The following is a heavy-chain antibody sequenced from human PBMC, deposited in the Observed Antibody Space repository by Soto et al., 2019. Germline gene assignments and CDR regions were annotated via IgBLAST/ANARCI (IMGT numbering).Heavy chain of an antibody. Sequence: ASVKVSCKASGYTFTVYYMHWVRQAPGQGLEWMGWISAKSGGTMYPQKFQGRVTMTCVTSISTAYMALTRLRCDDRAVYYCSRDLAKGFGSACFDYWGQGTLVTVSS. CDR1: GYTFTVYY. D-gene: IGHD1-26*01. CDR3: SRDLAKGFGSACFDY. J-gene: IGHJ4*02. CDR2: ISAKSGGT. V-gene: IGHV1-2*02.